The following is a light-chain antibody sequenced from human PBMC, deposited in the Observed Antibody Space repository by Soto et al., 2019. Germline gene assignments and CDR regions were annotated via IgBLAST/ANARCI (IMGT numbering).Light chain of an antibody. CDR2: GTS. CDR1: QSVSSTY. V-gene: IGKV3-20*01. CDR3: QQDGIPPIT. Sequence: SPATLSLTPGERATLSCRASQSVSSTYLAWYQQQPGQAPRLLMSGTSNRATGTPDRFSGSGSGTDFTLTISRLEPEDFAVYYCQQDGIPPITFAQGGLLEIK. J-gene: IGKJ5*01.